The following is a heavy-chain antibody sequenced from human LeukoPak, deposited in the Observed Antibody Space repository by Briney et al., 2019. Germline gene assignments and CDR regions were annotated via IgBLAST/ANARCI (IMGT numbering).Heavy chain of an antibody. CDR3: ARETLYSSSWYVHYYYYYGMDV. CDR1: GGSFSGYY. D-gene: IGHD6-13*01. CDR2: INHSGST. Sequence: PSETLSLTCAVYGGSFSGYYWSWIRQPPGKGLEWIGEINHSGSTNYNPSLKSRVTISVDTSKNQFSLKLSSVTAADTAVYYCARETLYSSSWYVHYYYYYGMDVWGQGTTVTVSS. J-gene: IGHJ6*02. V-gene: IGHV4-34*01.